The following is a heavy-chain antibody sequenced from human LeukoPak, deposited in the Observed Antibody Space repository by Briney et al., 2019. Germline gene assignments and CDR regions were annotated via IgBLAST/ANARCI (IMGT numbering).Heavy chain of an antibody. D-gene: IGHD6-13*01. CDR1: GFTVSSNY. V-gene: IGHV3-53*01. CDR2: IYSGGST. J-gene: IGHJ1*01. CDR3: ARSSSSFSGFQH. Sequence: PGGSLRLSCAASGFTVSSNYMSWVRQAPGKGLEWVSVIYSGGSTYYADSVKGRFTISRDNSKNTLYLQMNSLRAEDTAVYYCARSSSSFSGFQHWGQGTLVTVSS.